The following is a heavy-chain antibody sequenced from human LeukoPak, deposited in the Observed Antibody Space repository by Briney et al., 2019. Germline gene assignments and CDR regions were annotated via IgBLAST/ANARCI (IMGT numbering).Heavy chain of an antibody. D-gene: IGHD6-19*01. J-gene: IGHJ4*02. CDR1: GFIFRNYW. CDR3: ARISAVAGSNFDY. CDR2: INHDGGDK. V-gene: IGHV3-7*05. Sequence: SGGSLRLSCVASGFIFRNYWMSWVRQAPGKGLEWVANINHDGGDKNYVDSVKGRFTISRDNSKNTLYLQMNSLRAEDTAVYYCARISAVAGSNFDYWGQGTLVTVSS.